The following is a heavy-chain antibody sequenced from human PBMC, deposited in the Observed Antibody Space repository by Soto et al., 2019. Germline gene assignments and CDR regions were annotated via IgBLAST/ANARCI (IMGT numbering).Heavy chain of an antibody. CDR1: GVYISSYY. CDR2: VYSSGTT. D-gene: IGHD2-21*02. J-gene: IGHJ4*02. V-gene: IGHV4-59*08. Sequence: SETLSLTCTISGVYISSYYWSWIRQPPGKGLEWIGYVYSSGTTNYHPSLKSRVTMSLDTSKNQFSLKLSSVTAADTAVYYCASSKLNDCGGDRELDYWGQGTLVTVSS. CDR3: ASSKLNDCGGDRELDY.